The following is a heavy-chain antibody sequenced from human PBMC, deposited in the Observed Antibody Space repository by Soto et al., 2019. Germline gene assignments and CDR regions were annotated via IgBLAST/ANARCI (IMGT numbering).Heavy chain of an antibody. D-gene: IGHD1-26*01. CDR2: MSYDGSNE. V-gene: IGHV3-30*18. CDR1: GFTFSHYA. J-gene: IGHJ4*02. Sequence: QVQLVESGGGVVQPGRSLRLSCAASGFTFSHYAMHWVRQAPGKGLEWVALMSYDGSNEYYADSVKGRFTISRDNSKNPLYLQMNSLRAEDTAVYYCANDGSHTFNSWGQGTLVTVSS. CDR3: ANDGSHTFNS.